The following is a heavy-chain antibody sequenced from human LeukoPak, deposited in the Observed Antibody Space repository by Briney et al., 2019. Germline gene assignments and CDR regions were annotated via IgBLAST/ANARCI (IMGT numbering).Heavy chain of an antibody. CDR2: IYYSGST. CDR3: AREDGYDSSGYYDY. D-gene: IGHD3-22*01. CDR1: GGSPSSLF. Sequence: PSETLSLPFPVSGGSPSSLFWGWIPQPPGKGLEWIGYIYYSGSTNYNPSLKSRVTISVDTSKNQFSLKLSSVTAADTAVYYCAREDGYDSSGYYDYWGQGTLVTVSS. J-gene: IGHJ4*02. V-gene: IGHV4-59*01.